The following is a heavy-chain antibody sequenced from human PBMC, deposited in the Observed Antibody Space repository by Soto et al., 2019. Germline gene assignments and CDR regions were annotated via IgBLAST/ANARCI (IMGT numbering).Heavy chain of an antibody. CDR1: GFTFSSYE. J-gene: IGHJ4*02. D-gene: IGHD3-3*01. V-gene: IGHV3-48*03. Sequence: PGGSLRLSCAASGFTFSSYEMNWVRQAPGKGLEWVSYISSSGSTIYYADSVKGRFTISRDNAKNSLYLQMNSLRAEDTAVYYCARRGSGFLEYDYWGQGTLVTVSS. CDR3: ARRGSGFLEYDY. CDR2: ISSSGSTI.